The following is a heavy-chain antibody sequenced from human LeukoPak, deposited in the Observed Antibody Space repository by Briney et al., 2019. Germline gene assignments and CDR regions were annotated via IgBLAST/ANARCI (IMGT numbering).Heavy chain of an antibody. J-gene: IGHJ4*02. D-gene: IGHD3-9*01. CDR2: ITGSGGST. CDR3: AKNSRYFDWPDYFDY. CDR1: GFTFINYG. V-gene: IGHV3-23*01. Sequence: GGSLRLSCAASGFTFINYGMNWVRQAPGKGLEWVSGITGSGGSTYYADSVKGRFTISRDNSKNTLYLQMNSLRDEDTAVYYCAKNSRYFDWPDYFDYWGQGTLVTVSS.